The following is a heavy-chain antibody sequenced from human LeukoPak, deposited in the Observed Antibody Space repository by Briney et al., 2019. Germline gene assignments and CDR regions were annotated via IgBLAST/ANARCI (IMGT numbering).Heavy chain of an antibody. CDR1: GFTFSSYS. CDR3: ARAPMIVVVITTPLDY. CDR2: ISSSSSYI. J-gene: IGHJ4*02. V-gene: IGHV3-21*01. D-gene: IGHD3-22*01. Sequence: GGSLRLSCAASGFTFSSYSMNWIRQAPGKGLEWVSSISSSSSYIYYADSVKGRFTISRDNAKNSLYLQMNSLRAEDTAVYYCARAPMIVVVITTPLDYWGQGMLVTVSS.